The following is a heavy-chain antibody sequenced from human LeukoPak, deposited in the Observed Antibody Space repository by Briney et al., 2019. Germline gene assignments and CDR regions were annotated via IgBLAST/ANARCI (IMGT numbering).Heavy chain of an antibody. D-gene: IGHD3-10*01. Sequence: ASVKVSCKASGGTFSSYAISWVRQAPGQGLEWMGRIIPILGIANYAQKFQGRVTITADKSTSTAYMELSSLRSEDTAVYYCARDLRDERYYGSGSYYEGGDYWGQGTLVTVSS. CDR3: ARDLRDERYYGSGSYYEGGDY. CDR1: GGTFSSYA. J-gene: IGHJ4*02. V-gene: IGHV1-69*04. CDR2: IIPILGIA.